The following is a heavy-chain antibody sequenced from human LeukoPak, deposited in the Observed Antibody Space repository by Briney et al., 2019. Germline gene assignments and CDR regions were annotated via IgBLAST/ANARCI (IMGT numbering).Heavy chain of an antibody. J-gene: IGHJ4*02. Sequence: GGSLRLSCAASGFTVSSNYMSWVRQAPGRGLEWVSVIYSGGSTYYADSVKGRFTISRHNSKNTLYLQMNSLRAEDTAVYCCARGTNSGSYAIDYWGQGTLVSVSS. D-gene: IGHD1-26*01. CDR3: ARGTNSGSYAIDY. CDR2: IYSGGST. V-gene: IGHV3-53*04. CDR1: GFTVSSNY.